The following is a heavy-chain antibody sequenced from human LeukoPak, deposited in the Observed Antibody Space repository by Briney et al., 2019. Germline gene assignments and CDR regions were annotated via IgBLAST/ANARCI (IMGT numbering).Heavy chain of an antibody. CDR1: GGSFSGYY. CDR3: ASDYGDSHGAFDI. CDR2: INHSGST. V-gene: IGHV4-34*01. J-gene: IGHJ3*02. Sequence: PSETLSLTCAVYGGSFSGYYWSWIRQPPGKGLEWIGEINHSGSTNYNPSLKSRVTISVDTSKNQFSLKLSSVTAADTAVYYCASDYGDSHGAFDIWGQGTMVTVSS. D-gene: IGHD4-17*01.